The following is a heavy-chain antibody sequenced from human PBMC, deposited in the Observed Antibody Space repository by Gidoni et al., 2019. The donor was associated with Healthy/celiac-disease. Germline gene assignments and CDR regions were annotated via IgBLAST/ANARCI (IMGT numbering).Heavy chain of an antibody. Sequence: QMQLVQSGPEVKQPGTSVKVSCKASGFTFTSSAVQWVRQARGQRLEWIGWIVVGSGNTNYAQKFQERVTITRDMSTSTAYMELSSLRSEDTAVYYCAACSGGSCYSENWFDPWGQGTLVTVSS. D-gene: IGHD2-15*01. CDR2: IVVGSGNT. V-gene: IGHV1-58*01. J-gene: IGHJ5*02. CDR1: GFTFTSSA. CDR3: AACSGGSCYSENWFDP.